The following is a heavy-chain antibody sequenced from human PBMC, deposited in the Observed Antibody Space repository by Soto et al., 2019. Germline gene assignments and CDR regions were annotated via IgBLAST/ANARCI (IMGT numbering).Heavy chain of an antibody. CDR1: GGSISSYY. CDR2: IYYSGST. CDR3: ARIFGVVTLAYGMDV. Sequence: NPSETLSLTCTVSGGSISSYYWSWIRQPPGKGLEWIGYIYYSGSTNYNPSLKSRVTISVDTSTSTAYMELSSLRSEDTAVYYCARIFGVVTLAYGMDVWGQGTTVTVSS. D-gene: IGHD3-3*01. J-gene: IGHJ6*02. V-gene: IGHV4-59*01.